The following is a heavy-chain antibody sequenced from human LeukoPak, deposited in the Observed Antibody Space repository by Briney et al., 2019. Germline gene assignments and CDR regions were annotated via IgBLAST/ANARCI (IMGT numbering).Heavy chain of an antibody. CDR1: AFTFSSIA. CDR3: AKRCTMVRGPIARSAPLGW. J-gene: IGHJ4*02. CDR2: IIGSGGST. V-gene: IGHV3-23*01. Sequence: GGSLSPSCAAFAFTFSSIAVSWVRQVQGKGWKWVSAIIGSGGSTYYADSVKGRFTISRDNSKNTLYLQMNSLRAEDTAVYYCAKRCTMVRGPIARSAPLGWWGQGTLVTVSS. D-gene: IGHD3-10*01.